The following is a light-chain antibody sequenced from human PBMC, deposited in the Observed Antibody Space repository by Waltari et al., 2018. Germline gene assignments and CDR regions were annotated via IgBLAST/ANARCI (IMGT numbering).Light chain of an antibody. CDR2: DLP. CDR1: RRDVGSYDY. J-gene: IGLJ1*01. CDR3: CSYAGRYTNYV. V-gene: IGLV2-11*01. Sequence: QSALTQPRSVSGSPGPSVPTPCPGTRRDVGSYDYVPWYQQRPGTAPQLKTYDLPARPSGVPDRFSGSKSDNKASLTISGLQADDEADYYCCSYAGRYTNYVFGSGTKVTVL.